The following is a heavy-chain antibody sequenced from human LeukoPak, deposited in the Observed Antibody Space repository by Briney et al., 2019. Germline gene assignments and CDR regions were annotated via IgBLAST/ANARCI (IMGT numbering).Heavy chain of an antibody. CDR3: ARYCSSTSCYLKFDP. D-gene: IGHD2-2*01. CDR2: IYYSGST. CDR1: GGSISSGGYY. J-gene: IGHJ5*02. Sequence: SQTLSLTCTVSGGSISSGGYYWSWIRQHPGKGLEWIGYIYYSGSTYYNPSLKSRVTISVDTSKNQFSLKLSSVTAADTAVYYCARYCSSTSCYLKFDPWGQGTLVTVSS. V-gene: IGHV4-31*03.